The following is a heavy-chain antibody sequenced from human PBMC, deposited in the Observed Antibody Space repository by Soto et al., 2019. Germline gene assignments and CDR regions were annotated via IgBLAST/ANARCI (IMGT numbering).Heavy chain of an antibody. J-gene: IGHJ4*02. CDR3: ARHSYGDYQAAPDY. Sequence: GESLKISCKGSGYIFTSYWIGLGRHMPGKGLGGRGISDPGDSDTRYSPSFQGQVTISADKSISTAYLQWSSLKASATAMYYCARHSYGDYQAAPDYWGQGTLVTVSS. CDR1: GYIFTSYW. V-gene: IGHV5-51*01. CDR2: SDPGDSDT. D-gene: IGHD4-17*01.